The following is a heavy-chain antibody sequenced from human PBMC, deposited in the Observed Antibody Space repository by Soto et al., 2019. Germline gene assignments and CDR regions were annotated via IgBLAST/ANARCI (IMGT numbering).Heavy chain of an antibody. CDR1: GFTFSSYG. CDR3: AKDGGYGDYVAAFDI. Sequence: GGSLRLSCAASGFTFSSYGMHWVRQAPGKGLEWVAVISYDGSNKYYADSVKGRFTNSRDNSKNTLYLQMNSLRAEDTAVYYCAKDGGYGDYVAAFDIWGQGTMVTVSS. J-gene: IGHJ3*02. D-gene: IGHD4-17*01. CDR2: ISYDGSNK. V-gene: IGHV3-30*18.